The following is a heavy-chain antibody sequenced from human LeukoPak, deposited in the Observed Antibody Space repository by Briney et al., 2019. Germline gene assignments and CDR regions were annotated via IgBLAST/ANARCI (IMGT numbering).Heavy chain of an antibody. CDR1: GFTFSSYG. Sequence: PGGSLRLSCAASGFTFSSYGMHWVRQAPGKGLEWVAVVSYDGSDEQYADSVKGRFTISRDNAKNTLYLQMNSLRAEDTAVYYCVRGGIASAFDIWGQGTMVTVSS. V-gene: IGHV3-30*03. D-gene: IGHD6-13*01. J-gene: IGHJ3*02. CDR2: VSYDGSDE. CDR3: VRGGIASAFDI.